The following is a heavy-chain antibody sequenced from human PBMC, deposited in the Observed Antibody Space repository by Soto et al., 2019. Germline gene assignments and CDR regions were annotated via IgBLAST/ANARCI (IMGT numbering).Heavy chain of an antibody. Sequence: QPGGSLRLSCAASGFSVSSSDMSWVRQVPGEGLEWVSVIYSGGSTHDADYVKGRFSVSRDTSKNTVDLQMNSLRVDDTAVYYCGTSSRKDYHFAMDVWGQGTAVTVSS. CDR2: IYSGGST. D-gene: IGHD6-6*01. CDR3: GTSSRKDYHFAMDV. CDR1: GFSVSSSD. V-gene: IGHV3-53*01. J-gene: IGHJ6*02.